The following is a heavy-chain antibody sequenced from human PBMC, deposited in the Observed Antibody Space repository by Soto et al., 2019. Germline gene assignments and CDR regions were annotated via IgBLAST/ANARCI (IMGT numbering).Heavy chain of an antibody. J-gene: IGHJ4*02. D-gene: IGHD2-21*02. V-gene: IGHV4-34*01. CDR1: GGSFSGYY. Sequence: SETLSPTCAVYGGSFSGYYWSWIRHPPGKGREWGGASNHSGSTNYNPALKSRVSISVDTSKNQFALKLGSVTAADTAVYYCARVVYGGNSGPFDYWGQGTLVTVSS. CDR2: SNHSGST. CDR3: ARVVYGGNSGPFDY.